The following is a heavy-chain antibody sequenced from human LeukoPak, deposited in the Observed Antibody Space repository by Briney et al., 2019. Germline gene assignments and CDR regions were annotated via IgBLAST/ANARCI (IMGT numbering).Heavy chain of an antibody. CDR1: GGSISSGSYY. J-gene: IGHJ4*02. CDR2: IYTSGST. Sequence: PSETLSLTCTVSGGSISSGSYYWSWIRQPAGKGLEWIGRIYTSGSTNYNPSLKSRVTISVDTSKNQFSLKLSSVTAADTAVYYCARDRYGDYVFDYWGQGTLVTVSS. CDR3: ARDRYGDYVFDY. V-gene: IGHV4-61*02. D-gene: IGHD4-17*01.